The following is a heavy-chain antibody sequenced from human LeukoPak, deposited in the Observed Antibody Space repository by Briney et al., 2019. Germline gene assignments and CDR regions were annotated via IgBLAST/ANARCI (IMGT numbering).Heavy chain of an antibody. Sequence: GGSLRLSCAASGFTFSNHGMNWVRQAPGKGLEWVSGISPSGDITYYADSVKGRFTISRDNSKNTVYLQMNSLRVEDTAVYYCARDGYNGYLAGFDYWGQGPRVTVSS. CDR1: GFTFSNHG. J-gene: IGHJ4*02. D-gene: IGHD5-12*01. V-gene: IGHV3-23*01. CDR2: ISPSGDIT. CDR3: ARDGYNGYLAGFDY.